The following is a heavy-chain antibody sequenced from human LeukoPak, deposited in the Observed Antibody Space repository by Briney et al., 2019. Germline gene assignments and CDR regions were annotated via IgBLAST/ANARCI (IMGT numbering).Heavy chain of an antibody. Sequence: GGSLRLSCAASGFTFSSYWMSWVRQAPGKGLGWVANIKGDGSEKYYVDSVKGRFSISRDNAKNFLYLQMNSLRAEDTAVYYCVRDQEGTVITPWHYWGQGTLVTVSS. D-gene: IGHD4-23*01. J-gene: IGHJ4*02. V-gene: IGHV3-7*01. CDR1: GFTFSSYW. CDR3: VRDQEGTVITPWHY. CDR2: IKGDGSEK.